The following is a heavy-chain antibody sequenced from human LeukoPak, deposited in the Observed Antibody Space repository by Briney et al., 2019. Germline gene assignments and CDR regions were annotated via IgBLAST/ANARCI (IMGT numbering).Heavy chain of an antibody. CDR1: GYTFTSYA. CDR2: INAGNGNT. Sequence: GASVKVSCKASGYTFTSYAMHWVRQAPGQRLEWMGWINAGNGNTKYSQKLQGRVTITRDTSASTAYMELSSLRSEDTAVYYCARGRRYFFDSWGQGALVTVSS. V-gene: IGHV1-3*01. J-gene: IGHJ4*02. CDR3: ARGRRYFFDS.